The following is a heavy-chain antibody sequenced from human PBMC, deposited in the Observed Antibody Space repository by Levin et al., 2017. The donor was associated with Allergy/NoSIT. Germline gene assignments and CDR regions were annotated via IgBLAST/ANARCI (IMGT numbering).Heavy chain of an antibody. CDR2: ISSSGSTI. CDR3: ARYSAAGGYFDY. CDR1: GFTFSDYY. D-gene: IGHD6-13*01. J-gene: IGHJ4*02. Sequence: LSLTCAASGFTFSDYYMSWIRQAPGKGLEWVSYISSSGSTIYYADSVKGRFTISRDNAKNSLYLQMNSLRAEDTAVYYCARYSAAGGYFDYWGQGTLVTVSS. V-gene: IGHV3-11*01.